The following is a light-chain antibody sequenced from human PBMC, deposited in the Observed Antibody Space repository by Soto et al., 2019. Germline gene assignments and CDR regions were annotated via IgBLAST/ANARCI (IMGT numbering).Light chain of an antibody. V-gene: IGLV1-44*01. CDR2: NNN. J-gene: IGLJ1*01. CDR3: AAWDDSRNGYYV. Sequence: QSVLTQPPSASGTPGQRVTISCSGSSSNIGSNTVNWYQQLPGTAPKLLIYNNNQRPSGVPDRFSGSKSGTSASLAISGLQSEDEADYYCAAWDDSRNGYYVFGAGTKVTVL. CDR1: SSNIGSNT.